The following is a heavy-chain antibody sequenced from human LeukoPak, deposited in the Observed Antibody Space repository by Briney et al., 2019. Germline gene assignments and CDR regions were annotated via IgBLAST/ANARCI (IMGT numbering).Heavy chain of an antibody. CDR2: ISGSGGST. Sequence: GGSLRLSCAASGFTFSSYGMSWVRQAPGKGLEWVSAISGSGGSTYYADSVKGRFTISRDNSKNTLYLQMNSLRAEDTAVYYCAKTYGAYNWFDPWGQGTLVTVSS. V-gene: IGHV3-23*01. CDR3: AKTYGAYNWFDP. CDR1: GFTFSSYG. J-gene: IGHJ5*02. D-gene: IGHD4-17*01.